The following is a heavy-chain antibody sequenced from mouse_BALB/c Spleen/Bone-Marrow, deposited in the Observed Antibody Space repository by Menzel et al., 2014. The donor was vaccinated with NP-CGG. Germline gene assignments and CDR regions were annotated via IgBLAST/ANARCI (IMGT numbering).Heavy chain of an antibody. V-gene: IGHV2-2*02. D-gene: IGHD4-1*01. J-gene: IGHJ2*01. CDR3: ARNPVGRNYFDY. CDR1: GFSFXNYG. Sequence: QVQLQQSGPGLVQPSQSLSITCTVSGFSFXNYGVHWVRQSPGKGLEWLGVIWSGGSTDYNAAFIPRLSISKDNSKSQVFFKMNSLQVNDTAIYYCARNPVGRNYFDYWGQGTTLTVSS. CDR2: IWSGGST.